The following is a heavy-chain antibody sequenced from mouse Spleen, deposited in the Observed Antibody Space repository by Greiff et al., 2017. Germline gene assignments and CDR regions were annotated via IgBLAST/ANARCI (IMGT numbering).Heavy chain of an antibody. Sequence: EVQLVESGGGLVKPGGSLKLSCAASGFTFSSYGMSWVRQTPEKRLEWVATISGGGSYTYYPDSVKGRFTISRDNAKNNLYLQMSSLRSEDTALYYCAREGKGWFAYWGQGTLVTVSA. V-gene: IGHV5-9-2*01. CDR3: AREGKGWFAY. CDR1: GFTFSSYG. CDR2: ISGGGSYT. J-gene: IGHJ3*01. D-gene: IGHD2-1*01.